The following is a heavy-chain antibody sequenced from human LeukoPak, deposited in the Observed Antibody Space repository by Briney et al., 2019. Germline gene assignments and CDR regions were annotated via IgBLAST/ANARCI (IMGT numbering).Heavy chain of an antibody. J-gene: IGHJ5*02. Sequence: PGRSLRLSCAASGFTFSSYGMHWVRQAPGKGLEWVAVIWYDGSNKYYADSVKGRFTISRDNSKSTLYLQMNSLRAEDTAVYYCARDRLEYCSSTSCYSDWFDPWGQGTLVTVSS. D-gene: IGHD2-2*01. CDR2: IWYDGSNK. CDR3: ARDRLEYCSSTSCYSDWFDP. CDR1: GFTFSSYG. V-gene: IGHV3-33*01.